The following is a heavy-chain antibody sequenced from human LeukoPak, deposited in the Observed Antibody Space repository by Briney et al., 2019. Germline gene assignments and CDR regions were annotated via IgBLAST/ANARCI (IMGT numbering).Heavy chain of an antibody. D-gene: IGHD7-27*01. Sequence: SETLSLTCTVSGGSISSSSYYWGWIRQPPGKGLEWIGSIYYSGSTYYNPSLKSRVTISVDTSKNQFSLKPSSVTAADTAVYYCARRQLGMGIPLPFDYWGQGTLVTVSS. CDR2: IYYSGST. J-gene: IGHJ4*02. CDR1: GGSISSSSYY. CDR3: ARRQLGMGIPLPFDY. V-gene: IGHV4-39*01.